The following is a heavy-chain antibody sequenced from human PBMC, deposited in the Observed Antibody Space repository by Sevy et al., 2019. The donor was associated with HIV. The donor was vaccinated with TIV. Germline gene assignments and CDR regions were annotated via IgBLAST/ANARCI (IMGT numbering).Heavy chain of an antibody. V-gene: IGHV4-39*01. CDR1: GDSLGNSNYY. Sequence: KQSQTLSLTCSVSGDSLGNSNYYWGWLRQPPGKGLQWIATIYYSGKTYYNPSLKSRVTLSVDTSENKFSLKLNSVTAADTAVYHCARLNNMKGPIPDSWGRGTLVTVSS. D-gene: IGHD3-16*01. CDR2: IYYSGKT. J-gene: IGHJ4*02. CDR3: ARLNNMKGPIPDS.